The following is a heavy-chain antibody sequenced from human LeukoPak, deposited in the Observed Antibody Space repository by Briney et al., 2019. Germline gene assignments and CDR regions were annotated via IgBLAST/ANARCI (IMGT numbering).Heavy chain of an antibody. CDR3: VRGRQRRIDY. J-gene: IGHJ4*02. V-gene: IGHV4-34*01. CDR2: IDHSGST. Sequence: PSETLSLTCAVYGGSFSGYYWSWIRQPPGKGLEWIGEIDHSGSTNYNPSLKSRVTISVDTSKNQFSLKLSSVTAADTAVYYCVRGRQRRIDYWGQGTLVTVSS. D-gene: IGHD5-24*01. CDR1: GGSFSGYY.